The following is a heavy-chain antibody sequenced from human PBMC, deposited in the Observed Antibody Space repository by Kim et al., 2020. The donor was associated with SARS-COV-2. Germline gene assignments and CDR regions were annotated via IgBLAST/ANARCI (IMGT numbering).Heavy chain of an antibody. CDR3: ALISTRSGSNSYFDY. D-gene: IGHD5-12*01. J-gene: IGHJ4*02. CDR2: ISGSGDRT. V-gene: IGHV3-23*01. CDR1: GFTFSTYA. Sequence: GGSLRLSCVASGFTFSTYAMTWVRQAPGKGLEWVSGISGSGDRTYYAGSVKGRVTISRDNSKNTLFLQIISLGAGDTAVYYCALISTRSGSNSYFDYWGQGALVTVSS.